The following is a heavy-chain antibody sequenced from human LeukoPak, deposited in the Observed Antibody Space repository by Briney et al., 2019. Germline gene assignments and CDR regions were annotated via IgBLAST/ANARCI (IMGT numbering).Heavy chain of an antibody. CDR1: GFTFSSYG. Sequence: GGSLRLSCGASGFTFSSYGMHGVRQAPGKGLEGWAGIWYDGSNKYYADSVKGRFTISRDNSKNTLYLQMNSLRAEDTAVYYCARDIGAAGTRTLSDYWGQGTLVTVSS. J-gene: IGHJ4*02. D-gene: IGHD6-13*01. CDR2: IWYDGSNK. V-gene: IGHV3-33*01. CDR3: ARDIGAAGTRTLSDY.